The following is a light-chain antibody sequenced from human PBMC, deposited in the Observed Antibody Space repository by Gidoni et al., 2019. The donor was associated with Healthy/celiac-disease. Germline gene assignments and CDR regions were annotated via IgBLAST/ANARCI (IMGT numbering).Light chain of an antibody. CDR1: QRVSSY. CDR3: QQRSNWPWT. J-gene: IGKJ1*01. V-gene: IGKV3-11*01. Sequence: EIVLTQSPATLSWSPGERATLTCRASQRVSSYLAWYQQKPGQAPSLLIYDAANRATGIPARFSGSGSGTDFTLTISSLEPEDFAVYYCQQRSNWPWTFGQGTKVEIK. CDR2: DAA.